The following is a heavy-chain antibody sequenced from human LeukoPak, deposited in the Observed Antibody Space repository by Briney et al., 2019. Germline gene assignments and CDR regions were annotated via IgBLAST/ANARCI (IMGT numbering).Heavy chain of an antibody. Sequence: PSETLSLTCTVSGGSISSYYWSWIRQPAGKGLEWIGRIYTSGSPNYNPSLKSRVTMSVDTSKNQFSLKLSSVTAADTAVYYCARELAYYDFWSGPMNYYYYYMDVWGKGTTVTVSS. V-gene: IGHV4-4*07. D-gene: IGHD3-3*01. CDR1: GGSISSYY. CDR2: IYTSGSP. J-gene: IGHJ6*03. CDR3: ARELAYYDFWSGPMNYYYYYMDV.